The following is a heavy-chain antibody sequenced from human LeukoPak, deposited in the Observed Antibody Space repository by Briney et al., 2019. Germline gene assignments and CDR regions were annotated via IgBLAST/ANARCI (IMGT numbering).Heavy chain of an antibody. D-gene: IGHD3-3*01. J-gene: IGHJ4*02. V-gene: IGHV4-4*07. Sequence: PSETLSLTCTVSGGSISYYYWSWIRQPAGRGLEWIGRIYTSESTNYNPSLKSRVTMSVDTSKNQFSLKLSSVTAADTAVYYCARDLEIWSGYYFDYWGQGTLVTVSS. CDR2: IYTSEST. CDR3: ARDLEIWSGYYFDY. CDR1: GGSISYYY.